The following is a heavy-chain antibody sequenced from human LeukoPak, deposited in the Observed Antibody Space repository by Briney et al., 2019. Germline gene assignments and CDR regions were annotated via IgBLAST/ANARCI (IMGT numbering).Heavy chain of an antibody. J-gene: IGHJ4*02. V-gene: IGHV1-69*06. CDR2: IIPIFGTA. Sequence: ASVKVSCKASGGTFSSYAISWVRQAPGQGLEWMGGIIPIFGTANYAQKFQGRVTITADKSTSTAYMELSSLRSEDTALYYCATTGAVFLGGEDYWGQGTLVTVYS. CDR3: ATTGAVFLGGEDY. D-gene: IGHD3-16*01. CDR1: GGTFSSYA.